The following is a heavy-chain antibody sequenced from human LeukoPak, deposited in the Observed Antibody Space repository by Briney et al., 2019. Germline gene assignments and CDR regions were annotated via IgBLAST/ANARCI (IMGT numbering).Heavy chain of an antibody. CDR2: INSDGSIT. CDR1: GFTFSSYW. V-gene: IGHV3-74*01. CDR3: AKDHHGAFDI. J-gene: IGHJ3*02. Sequence: GGSLRLSCAASGFTFSSYWMYWVRQAPGKGLVWVSRINSDGSITNYADSVKGRFTISRDNSKNTLYLQMNSLRAEDTAVYYCAKDHHGAFDIWGQGTMVTVSS. D-gene: IGHD1-14*01.